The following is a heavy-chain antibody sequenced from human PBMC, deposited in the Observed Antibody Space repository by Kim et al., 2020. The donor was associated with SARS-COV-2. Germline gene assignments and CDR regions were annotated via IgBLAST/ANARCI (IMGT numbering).Heavy chain of an antibody. D-gene: IGHD3-3*01. Sequence: VKGRFTISRDDSKNTAYLQMNSLKHEDTAVYYCTRRLLGWLPYAPDGMKVWGQGTTVTVSS. V-gene: IGHV3-73*01. J-gene: IGHJ6*01. CDR3: TRRLLGWLPYAPDGMKV.